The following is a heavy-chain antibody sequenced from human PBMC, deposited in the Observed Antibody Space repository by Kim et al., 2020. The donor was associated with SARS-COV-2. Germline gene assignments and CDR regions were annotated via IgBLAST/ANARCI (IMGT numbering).Heavy chain of an antibody. D-gene: IGHD3-9*01. V-gene: IGHV2-70*11. CDR3: GRVYYEIFTTTYYGMDV. J-gene: IGHJ6*02. CDR1: GVSLSTSGMC. Sequence: SGPTLVNPTQTLTLTCTFSGVSLSTSGMCVSWIRQPPGKALEWLARIDCGDDKYYSTSLKTRLTISKDTSKNQLVLTMTNMDPGDTAPFSCGRVYYEIFTTTYYGMDVWGQGTTLTLPS. CDR2: IDCGDDK.